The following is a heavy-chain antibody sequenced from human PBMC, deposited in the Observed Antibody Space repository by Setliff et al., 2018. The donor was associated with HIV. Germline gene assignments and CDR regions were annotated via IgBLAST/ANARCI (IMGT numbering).Heavy chain of an antibody. D-gene: IGHD3-10*01. J-gene: IGHJ3*01. CDR3: ARAGNFGDWDGFDV. CDR2: TNHSGGT. CDR1: GGSFTAYH. Sequence: SETLSLTCAVYGGSFTAYHWSWIRQPPGRGLEWIAETNHSGGTNHNPSLKSRITISVDTSKKQVSLKLTSVTAADTAIYYCARAGNFGDWDGFDVWGQGTMVNVSS. V-gene: IGHV4-34*01.